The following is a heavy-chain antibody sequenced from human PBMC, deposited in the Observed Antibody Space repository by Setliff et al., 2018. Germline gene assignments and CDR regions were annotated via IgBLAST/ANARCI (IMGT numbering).Heavy chain of an antibody. J-gene: IGHJ5*02. D-gene: IGHD2-2*01. Sequence: SETLSLTCTVSGGSINSGSYYWSWIRQSPGKGLEWIGYIYTSGSTNYNPSLKSRVTISVDTSKNQFSLKLSSVTAADTAVYYCARDQGYCGSASCYAQLWFDPWGQGT. CDR3: ARDQGYCGSASCYAQLWFDP. V-gene: IGHV4-61*01. CDR2: IYTSGST. CDR1: GGSINSGSYY.